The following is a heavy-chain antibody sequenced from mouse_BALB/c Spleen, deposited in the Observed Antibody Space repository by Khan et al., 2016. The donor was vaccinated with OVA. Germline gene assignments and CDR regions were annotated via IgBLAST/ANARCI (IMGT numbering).Heavy chain of an antibody. CDR3: ARRNYFGYTFAY. CDR2: ISPGSGDT. CDR1: GYTFTDYS. V-gene: IGHV1-77*01. D-gene: IGHD1-2*01. J-gene: IGHJ3*01. Sequence: QVQLQQSGAELARPGASVKLSCKASGYTFTDYSINWVKQRTGQGLEWIGEISPGSGDTYYNEKFKGKATLTADKSSSTAYMQLNSLTSEASAVYFCARRNYFGYTFAYWGQGTLVTVSA.